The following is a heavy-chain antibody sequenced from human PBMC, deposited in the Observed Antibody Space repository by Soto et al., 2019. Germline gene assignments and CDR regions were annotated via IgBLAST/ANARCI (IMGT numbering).Heavy chain of an antibody. CDR3: ARDYDFWSGYHYFDY. CDR2: ISYDGRNK. V-gene: IGHV3-30*04. D-gene: IGHD3-3*01. CDR1: GFTFINYA. J-gene: IGHJ4*02. Sequence: QVQLVESGGGVVQPGRSLRLSCAASGFTFINYAMHWVRQAPGKGLEWVAVISYDGRNKYSADSVKGRFTISRDNSKQTLYLQMNSLRAEDTAVYYCARDYDFWSGYHYFDYWGQGTLVTVSS.